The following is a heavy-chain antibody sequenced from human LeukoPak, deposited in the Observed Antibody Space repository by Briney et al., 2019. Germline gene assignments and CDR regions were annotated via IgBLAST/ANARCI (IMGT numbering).Heavy chain of an antibody. V-gene: IGHV3-21*06. Sequence: PGGSLRLSCTTSGLTFSTSGFNWVRQAPGKGLEWVASIGPTGFDRYHADSIKGRFTISRDNANNFLYLQMDSLRAEDTAVYYCATETNGRHYDYWGQGTLLPVSS. CDR1: GLTFSTSG. D-gene: IGHD1-14*01. CDR3: ATETNGRHYDY. CDR2: IGPTGFDR. J-gene: IGHJ4*02.